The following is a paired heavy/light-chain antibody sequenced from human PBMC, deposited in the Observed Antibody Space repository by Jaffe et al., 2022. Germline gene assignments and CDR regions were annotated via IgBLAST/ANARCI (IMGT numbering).Heavy chain of an antibody. D-gene: IGHD3-16*02. J-gene: IGHJ4*02. Sequence: QVQLQESGPGLVKPSETLSLTCTVSGGSVSSGSYYWSWIRQPPGKGLEWIGYIYYSGSTNYNPSLKSRVTISVDTSKNQFSLKLSSVTAADTAVYYCARGYYDYIWGSYRLYYFDYWGQGTLVTVSS. CDR3: ARGYYDYIWGSYRLYYFDY. V-gene: IGHV4-61*01. CDR2: IYYSGST. CDR1: GGSVSSGSYY.
Light chain of an antibody. CDR2: AAS. Sequence: AIRMTQSPSSLSASTGDRVTITCRASQGISSYLAWYQQKPGKAPKLLIYAASTLQSGVPSRFSGSGSGTDFTLTISCLQSEDFATYYCQQYYSYPSLTFGGGTKVEIK. CDR3: QQYYSYPSLT. J-gene: IGKJ4*01. CDR1: QGISSY. V-gene: IGKV1-8*01.